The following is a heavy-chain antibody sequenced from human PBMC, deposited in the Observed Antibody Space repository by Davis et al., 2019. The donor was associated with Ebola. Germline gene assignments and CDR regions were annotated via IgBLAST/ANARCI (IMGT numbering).Heavy chain of an antibody. V-gene: IGHV5-51*01. Sequence: GESLKISCKGSGYSFTSYWIGWVRQMPGKGLEWMGIIYPGDSHTRYSPSFQGHVTISADKSISTGYLQWSSLKAPDTAMYYCARHGTYYYGSGSLYWFDPWGQGTLVTVSS. CDR3: ARHGTYYYGSGSLYWFDP. D-gene: IGHD3-10*01. J-gene: IGHJ5*02. CDR1: GYSFTSYW. CDR2: IYPGDSHT.